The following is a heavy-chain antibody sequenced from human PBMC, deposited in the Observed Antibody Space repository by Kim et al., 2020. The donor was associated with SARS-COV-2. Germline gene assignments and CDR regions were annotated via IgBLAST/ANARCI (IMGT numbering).Heavy chain of an antibody. CDR3: ARVVYYYDSSGPYGMDV. V-gene: IGHV1-69*01. J-gene: IGHJ6*02. Sequence: FQGRVTITADESTSTAYMELSSLRSEDTAVYYCARVVYYYDSSGPYGMDVWGQGTTVTVSS. D-gene: IGHD3-22*01.